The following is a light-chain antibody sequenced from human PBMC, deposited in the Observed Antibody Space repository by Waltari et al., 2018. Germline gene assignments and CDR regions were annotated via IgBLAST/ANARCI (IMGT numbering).Light chain of an antibody. V-gene: IGLV2-14*03. CDR2: YVS. CDR3: SSYTSSSTLYV. Sequence: QSALTQPASVSGSPGQSITISCTGTSSDVGGYNYVSWYQQHPGKAPKLMIYYVSNRPSVVSNRFSGSKSGNTASLTISGLQAEDEADYYCSSYTSSSTLYVFGTGTKVTVL. CDR1: SSDVGGYNY. J-gene: IGLJ1*01.